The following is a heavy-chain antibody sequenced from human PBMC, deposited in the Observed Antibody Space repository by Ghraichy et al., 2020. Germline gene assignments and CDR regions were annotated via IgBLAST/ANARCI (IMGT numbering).Heavy chain of an antibody. D-gene: IGHD1-26*01. CDR1: GFTFSSYS. CDR3: ARATTSGCYYFAYYYGMDV. CDR2: ISSSSSTI. Sequence: GGSLRLSCAASGFTFSSYSMNWVRQAPGKGLEWVSYISSSSSTIYYADSVKGRFTISRDNAKNSLYLQMNSLRDEDTAVYYCARATTSGCYYFAYYYGMDVWGQGTTVTVSS. J-gene: IGHJ6*02. V-gene: IGHV3-48*02.